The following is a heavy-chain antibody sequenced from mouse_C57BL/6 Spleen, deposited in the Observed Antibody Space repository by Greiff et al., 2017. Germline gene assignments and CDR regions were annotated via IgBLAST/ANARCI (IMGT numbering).Heavy chain of an antibody. CDR2: INPSNGGT. CDR3: ARSSTVVASNYFDY. V-gene: IGHV1-53*01. Sequence: QVQLQQPGTELVKPGASVKLSCKASGYTFTSYWMHWVKQRPGQGLEWIGNINPSNGGTNYNEKFKGKATLTVDTSSSTAYMELHSLTSEDSAVYFCARSSTVVASNYFDYWGQGTTLKVSS. CDR1: GYTFTSYW. J-gene: IGHJ2*01. D-gene: IGHD1-1*01.